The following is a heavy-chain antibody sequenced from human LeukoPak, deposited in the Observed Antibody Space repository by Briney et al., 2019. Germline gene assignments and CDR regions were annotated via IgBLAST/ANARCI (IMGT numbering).Heavy chain of an antibody. D-gene: IGHD3-22*01. V-gene: IGHV4-30-2*01. CDR1: GGSISSGLYS. CDR2: IYHTGST. Sequence: PSQTLSLTCDVSGGSISSGLYSWSWIRQPLGKGLEWIGYIYHTGSTYYNPSLKSRVTISVDTSKNQFSLKLSSVTAADTAVYYCARAHDSSGSWIDPWGQGTLVTVSS. CDR3: ARAHDSSGSWIDP. J-gene: IGHJ5*02.